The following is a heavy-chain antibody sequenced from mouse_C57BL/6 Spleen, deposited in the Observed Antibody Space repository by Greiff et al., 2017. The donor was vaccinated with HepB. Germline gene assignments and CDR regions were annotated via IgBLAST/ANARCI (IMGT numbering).Heavy chain of an antibody. Sequence: QVQLQQSGAELVKPGASVKLSCKASGYTFTSYWMQWVKQRPGQGLEWIGEIDPSDSYTNYNQKFKGKATLTVDTSSSTAYMQLSSLTSEDSAVYYCARRGLYYGLGYYAMDYWGQGTSVTVSS. V-gene: IGHV1-50*01. D-gene: IGHD2-1*01. CDR3: ARRGLYYGLGYYAMDY. CDR1: GYTFTSYW. J-gene: IGHJ4*01. CDR2: IDPSDSYT.